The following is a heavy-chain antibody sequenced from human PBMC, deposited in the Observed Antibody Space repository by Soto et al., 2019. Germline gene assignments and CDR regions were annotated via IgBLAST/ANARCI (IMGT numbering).Heavy chain of an antibody. CDR3: VKKGIIATGSDWFES. CDR2: ISGRSGAI. V-gene: IGHV3-23*01. D-gene: IGHD1-1*01. Sequence: EVQLLESGGGLTQPGGSLRLSCAASGFTFSSYSMNWVRQTPGKGLEWVSIISGRSGAIYYADSVKGRFTISRDNSRDTLYLQMNSLRVEDTAVYYCVKKGIIATGSDWFESWGQGTLVTVSS. J-gene: IGHJ5*01. CDR1: GFTFSSYS.